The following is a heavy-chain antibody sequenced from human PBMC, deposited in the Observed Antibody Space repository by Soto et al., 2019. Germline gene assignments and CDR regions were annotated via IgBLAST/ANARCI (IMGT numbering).Heavy chain of an antibody. CDR2: LTFGSDNT. Sequence: QVQLVQSGAEVKKPGASVKVSCKASGYTFTSYAIHWVRQAPGQRLEWMGWLTFGSDNTKYSRQFQGRVTITRDTSASTAYMELSSLTSEDTAVYFCARYSGWYDYWGQGTLVTVSS. CDR1: GYTFTSYA. CDR3: ARYSGWYDY. J-gene: IGHJ4*02. D-gene: IGHD6-19*01. V-gene: IGHV1-3*01.